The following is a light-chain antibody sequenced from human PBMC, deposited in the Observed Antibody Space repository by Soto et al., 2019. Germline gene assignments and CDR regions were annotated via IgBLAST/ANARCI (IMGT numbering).Light chain of an antibody. CDR2: EVT. J-gene: IGLJ1*01. CDR3: YPFTGISTPFFV. Sequence: QSALTQPASVSGSPGQSITISCTGTSRDIGTSNLASWYQQYPGKAPKLMIYEVTKRPSGISYRFSGSKSGNTASLTISGLQPEDEADIFCYPFTGISTPFFVLGIGPKVTV. V-gene: IGLV2-23*02. CDR1: SRDIGTSNL.